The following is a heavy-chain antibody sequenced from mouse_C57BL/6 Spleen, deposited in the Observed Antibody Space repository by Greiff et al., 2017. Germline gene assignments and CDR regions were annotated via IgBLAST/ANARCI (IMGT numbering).Heavy chain of an antibody. CDR3: ARPLRLYYAMDY. J-gene: IGHJ4*01. V-gene: IGHV5-9*01. CDR2: ISGGGGNT. CDR1: GFTFSSYT. D-gene: IGHD2-12*01. Sequence: EVKLVESGGGLVKPGGSLKLSCAASGFTFSSYTMSWVRQTPEKRLEWVATISGGGGNTYYPDSVKGRFTISRDNSKNTLYLQMSSLRSEDTALYYCARPLRLYYAMDYWGQGTSVTVSS.